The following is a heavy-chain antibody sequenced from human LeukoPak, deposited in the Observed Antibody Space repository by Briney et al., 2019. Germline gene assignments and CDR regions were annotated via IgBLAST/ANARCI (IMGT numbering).Heavy chain of an antibody. CDR3: AKALPIYFSPSNWFDP. CDR1: GFTFSNYA. V-gene: IGHV3-23*01. Sequence: GGSLRLSCAASGFTFSNYAMSWVRQAPGKGLEWVSAICGSGGSPYYADSVKGRFTISRDNYKNTLYLQMNSLRAEDTAVYYCAKALPIYFSPSNWFDPWGQGTLVTVSS. J-gene: IGHJ5*02. D-gene: IGHD3-3*01. CDR2: ICGSGGSP.